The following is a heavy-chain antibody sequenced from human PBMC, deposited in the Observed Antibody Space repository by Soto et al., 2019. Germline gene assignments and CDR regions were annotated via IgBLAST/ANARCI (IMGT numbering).Heavy chain of an antibody. CDR1: GFTFSSYS. CDR2: ISSSSSYI. V-gene: IGHV3-21*01. J-gene: IGHJ4*02. CDR3: ARDQIAAAGTPDY. D-gene: IGHD6-13*01. Sequence: EVQLVESGGGLVKPGGSLRLSCAASGFTFSSYSMNWVRQAPGKGLEWVSSISSSSSYIYYADSVKGRFTISRDNAKNSLYLQMNSLRAEDTAVYYCARDQIAAAGTPDYWGQGTLVTVSS.